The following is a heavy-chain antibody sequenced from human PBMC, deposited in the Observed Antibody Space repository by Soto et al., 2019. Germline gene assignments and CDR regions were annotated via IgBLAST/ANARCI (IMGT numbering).Heavy chain of an antibody. CDR3: ARHELMGTNGVCTGFDY. D-gene: IGHD2-8*01. V-gene: IGHV4-59*08. CDR2: IYYSGST. Sequence: SETLSLTCTVSGGSISSYYWSWIRQPPGKGLEWIGYIYYSGSTNYNPSLKSRVTISVDTSKNQFSLKLSSVTAADTAVYYCARHELMGTNGVCTGFDYWGQGTLVTVSS. J-gene: IGHJ4*02. CDR1: GGSISSYY.